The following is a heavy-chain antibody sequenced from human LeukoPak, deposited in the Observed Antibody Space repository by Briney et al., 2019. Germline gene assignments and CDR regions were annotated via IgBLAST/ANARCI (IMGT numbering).Heavy chain of an antibody. J-gene: IGHJ6*02. CDR3: ASPIVVVPAANDYYGMDV. D-gene: IGHD2-2*01. V-gene: IGHV1-2*02. Sequence: ASVKVSCKASGYTFTGYYMHWVRQAPGQGLEWMGWINPNSGGTNYAQKFQGRVTITADKSTSTAYMELSSLRSEDTAVYYCASPIVVVPAANDYYGMDVWGQGTTVTVSS. CDR1: GYTFTGYY. CDR2: INPNSGGT.